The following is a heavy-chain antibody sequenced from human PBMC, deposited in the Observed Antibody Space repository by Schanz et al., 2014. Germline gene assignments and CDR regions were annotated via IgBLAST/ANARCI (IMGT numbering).Heavy chain of an antibody. D-gene: IGHD3-9*01. Sequence: SLRLSCAASGFTFSTYAMSWVRQAPGKGLEWVSAISGSGGSTYSADSVKGRFTISRDKSKNTLYLQMNRLRDEDTAVYDCEKQIHYDILAVTRNWGQGTMDNGSS. J-gene: IGHJ4*02. CDR1: GFTFSTYA. CDR2: ISGSGGST. V-gene: IGHV3-23*01. CDR3: EKQIHYDILAVTRN.